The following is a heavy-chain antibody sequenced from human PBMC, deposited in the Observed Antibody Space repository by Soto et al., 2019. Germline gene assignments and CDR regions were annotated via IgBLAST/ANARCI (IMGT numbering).Heavy chain of an antibody. Sequence: KPSETLSLTCTVSGGSISNNKWWTWVRQPPGKGLEWIGEIYHSGSTNYNPSLGSRVTMSVDKSKNQFSLTLNSVTAADTAVYYCARDVGLRLFDYWGQGTLVTAPQ. J-gene: IGHJ4*02. CDR2: IYHSGST. CDR1: GGSISNNKW. D-gene: IGHD4-17*01. CDR3: ARDVGLRLFDY. V-gene: IGHV4-4*02.